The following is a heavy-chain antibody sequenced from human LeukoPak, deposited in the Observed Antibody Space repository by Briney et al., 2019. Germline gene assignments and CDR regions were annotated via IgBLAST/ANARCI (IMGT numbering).Heavy chain of an antibody. V-gene: IGHV3-23*01. D-gene: IGHD1-26*01. CDR2: ISGSGGST. CDR3: AKDQAEWELPVAFDY. J-gene: IGHJ4*02. CDR1: GFTFSSYA. Sequence: GGSLRLSCAASGFTFSSYAMSWVRQAPGKGLEWVSAISGSGGSTYYADSVKGRFTISRDNSKNTLYLQMNSLRAEDMAVYYCAKDQAEWELPVAFDYWGQGTLVTVSS.